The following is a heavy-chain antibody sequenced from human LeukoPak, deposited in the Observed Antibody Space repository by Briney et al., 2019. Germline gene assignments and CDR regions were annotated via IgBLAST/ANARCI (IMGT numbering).Heavy chain of an antibody. Sequence: SETLSLTCTVSGGSISSSSYYWGWIRQPPGKGLEWIGSIYYSGSTYYNPSLKSRVTISVDTSKNQFSLKLSSVTAADTAVYYCARDQYYYDSSGYGGLYYFDYWGQGTLVTVSS. CDR2: IYYSGST. CDR1: GGSISSSSYY. CDR3: ARDQYYYDSSGYGGLYYFDY. J-gene: IGHJ4*02. D-gene: IGHD3-22*01. V-gene: IGHV4-39*07.